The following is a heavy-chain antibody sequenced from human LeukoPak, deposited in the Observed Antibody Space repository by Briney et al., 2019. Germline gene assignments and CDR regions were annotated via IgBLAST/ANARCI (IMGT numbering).Heavy chain of an antibody. V-gene: IGHV1-46*01. Sequence: ASVNVSCKASGYTFTSYYMHWVRQAPGQGLEWMGIINPSGGSTSYAQKFQGRVTMTRDTSTSTVYMELSSLRSEDTAVYYCARDNPPGYFDYWGQGTLVTVSS. CDR1: GYTFTSYY. D-gene: IGHD1-14*01. J-gene: IGHJ4*02. CDR2: INPSGGST. CDR3: ARDNPPGYFDY.